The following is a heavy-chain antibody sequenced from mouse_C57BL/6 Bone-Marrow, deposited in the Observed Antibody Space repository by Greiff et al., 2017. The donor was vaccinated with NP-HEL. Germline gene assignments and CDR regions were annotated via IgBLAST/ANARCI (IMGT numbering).Heavy chain of an antibody. CDR2: LHPSDSDT. J-gene: IGHJ3*01. CDR3: AIWETAQAFSWFAY. CDR1: GYTFTSYW. V-gene: IGHV1-74*01. Sequence: QVQLQQPGAELVKPGASVKVSCKASGYTFTSYWMHWVKQRPGQGLEWIGRLHPSDSDTNYNQKFKGKATLTVDKSSSTAYMQLSSLTSEDSAVYYCAIWETAQAFSWFAYWGQGTLVTVSA. D-gene: IGHD3-2*02.